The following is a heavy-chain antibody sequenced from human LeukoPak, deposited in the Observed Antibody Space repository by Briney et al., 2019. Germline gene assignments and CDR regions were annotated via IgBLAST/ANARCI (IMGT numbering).Heavy chain of an antibody. D-gene: IGHD5-18*01. J-gene: IGHJ4*02. Sequence: PGRSLRLSCAVPGFTFSNYGMHWIRQAPGKGLEWVAVISYDGSNKFYADSVKGRFTISRDNSKSTLYLQMNSLRTEDTAVYYCAKGRGGDYSYGSYYFDHWGQETLSPSPQ. V-gene: IGHV3-30*18. CDR3: AKGRGGDYSYGSYYFDH. CDR1: GFTFSNYG. CDR2: ISYDGSNK.